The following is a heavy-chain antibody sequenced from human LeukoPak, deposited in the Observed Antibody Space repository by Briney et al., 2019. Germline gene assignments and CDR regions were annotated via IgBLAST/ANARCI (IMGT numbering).Heavy chain of an antibody. CDR1: GFTFSSYA. V-gene: IGHV3-30-3*01. D-gene: IGHD6-19*01. CDR2: ISYDGSNK. CDR3: ARDLGSGWYDY. Sequence: PGGSLRLSCAASGFTFSSYAMHWVRQAPGKGLEWVAVISYDGSNKYYADSVKGRFTISRDNSKNTLYLQMNSLRAEDTAVYYCARDLGSGWYDYWGQGTLVTVSS. J-gene: IGHJ4*02.